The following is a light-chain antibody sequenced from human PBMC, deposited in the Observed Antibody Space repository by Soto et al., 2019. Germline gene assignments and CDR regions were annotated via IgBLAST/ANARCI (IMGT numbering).Light chain of an antibody. J-gene: IGLJ2*01. CDR3: QTWGTGIVV. Sequence: QPVLTQSPSASASLGASVKLTCTLSSGHSSYAIAWHQQQPEKGPRYLMKLNSDGSHSKGDGIPARFTGSSSGAERFLTVYSLQSEDEADYYCQTWGTGIVVFGGGTKLTVL. CDR1: SGHSSYA. CDR2: LNSDGSH. V-gene: IGLV4-69*01.